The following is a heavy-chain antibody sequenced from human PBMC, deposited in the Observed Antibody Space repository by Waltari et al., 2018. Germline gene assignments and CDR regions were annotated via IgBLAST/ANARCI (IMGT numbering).Heavy chain of an antibody. CDR3: ARGLRIVGATKAFDP. CDR1: GYTFTSYD. CDR2: INPKRGNT. J-gene: IGHJ5*02. V-gene: IGHV1-8*03. D-gene: IGHD1-26*01. Sequence: QVQLVQSGAEVKKPGASVKVSCKASGYTFTSYDINWVRQATGQGLEWMGWINPKRGNTGYEQKFQGRVTITRNTSISTAYMERSSLRSEDTAVYYCARGLRIVGATKAFDPWGQGTLVTVSA.